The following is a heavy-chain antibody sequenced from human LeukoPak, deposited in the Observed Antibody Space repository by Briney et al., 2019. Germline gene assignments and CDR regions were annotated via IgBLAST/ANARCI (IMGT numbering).Heavy chain of an antibody. CDR3: AKESGSYYRHFDY. J-gene: IGHJ4*02. CDR1: GFTFSSYS. V-gene: IGHV3-64*01. Sequence: GGSLRLSCAASGFTFSSYSMHWVRQAPGKGLEYVSAISSNGGSTYYANSVKGRFTISRDNSKNTLYLQMGSLRAEDMAVYYCAKESGSYYRHFDYWGQGTLVTVSS. D-gene: IGHD3-10*01. CDR2: ISSNGGST.